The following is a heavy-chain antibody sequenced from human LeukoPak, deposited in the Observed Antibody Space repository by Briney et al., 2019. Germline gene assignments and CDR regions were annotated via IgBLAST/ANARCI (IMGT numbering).Heavy chain of an antibody. V-gene: IGHV4-4*07. Sequence: SETLSLTCTVSGGSITSYDWSWIRQPAGKGLEWIGRFYTSGGTNYNPSLKSRVTMSLDTSKNQFSLKLSSVTAADTAVYYCARSVEGYCSGTSCYYYYYYMDVWGKGTTVTVSS. CDR3: ARSVEGYCSGTSCYYYYYYMDV. J-gene: IGHJ6*03. CDR2: FYTSGGT. D-gene: IGHD2-15*01. CDR1: GGSITSYD.